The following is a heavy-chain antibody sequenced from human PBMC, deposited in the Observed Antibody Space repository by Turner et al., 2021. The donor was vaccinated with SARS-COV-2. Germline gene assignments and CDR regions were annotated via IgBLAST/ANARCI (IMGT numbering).Heavy chain of an antibody. J-gene: IGHJ5*02. Sequence: QVQLQESGPKLVTPLETVSLTCTVSDGSMNSNYWSWIRQLPAKRQEWIGYSDYRGGTNYTPSVESRVTISVDTSKNKFSLNLTSVTAADTAIYYCASDTVNNWVYPWGQGTLVTVSS. CDR3: ASDTVNNWVYP. V-gene: IGHV4-59*01. D-gene: IGHD2-8*02. CDR1: DGSMNSNY. CDR2: SDYRGGT.